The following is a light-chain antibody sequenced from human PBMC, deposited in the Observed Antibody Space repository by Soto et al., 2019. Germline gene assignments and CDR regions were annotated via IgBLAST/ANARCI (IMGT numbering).Light chain of an antibody. CDR3: QSYDSSLSGYV. Sequence: QSVLTQPPSVSGAPGQRVTISCTGSSSNIGAGCDVHWCQQLPGTAPKLLIYGNSNRPSGVPDRFSGSKSGTSASLAITGLQAEDEADYYCQSYDSSLSGYVFGTGTKVTVL. CDR2: GNS. CDR1: SSNIGAGCD. V-gene: IGLV1-40*01. J-gene: IGLJ1*01.